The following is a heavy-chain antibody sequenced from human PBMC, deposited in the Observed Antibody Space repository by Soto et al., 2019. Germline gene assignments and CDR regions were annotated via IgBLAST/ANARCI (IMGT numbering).Heavy chain of an antibody. CDR2: ISSSSSTI. D-gene: IGHD5-12*01. CDR1: GFTFSSYS. J-gene: IGHJ4*02. Sequence: PGGSLRLSCAASGFTFSSYSMNWVRQAPGKGLEWVSYISSSSSTIYYADSVKGRFTISRDNAKNSLYLQMNSLRDEDTAVYYCARDRGAGLRFRYYFDYWGQGTLVTVSS. V-gene: IGHV3-48*02. CDR3: ARDRGAGLRFRYYFDY.